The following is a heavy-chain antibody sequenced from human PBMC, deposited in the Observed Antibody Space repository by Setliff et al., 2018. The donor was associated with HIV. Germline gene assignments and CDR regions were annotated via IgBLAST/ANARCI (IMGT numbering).Heavy chain of an antibody. V-gene: IGHV4-39*07. CDR1: GGSISSSSYY. CDR3: AREPTRYTNGPRGRYFQY. Sequence: SETLSLTCTVSGGSISSSSYYWGWIRQPPGKGLEWIGSIYYSGSTYYNPSLKSRVTISVDTSKNQFSLKLSSVTAADTAVYYCAREPTRYTNGPRGRYFQYWGQGTLVTVSS. D-gene: IGHD2-2*02. J-gene: IGHJ1*01. CDR2: IYYSGST.